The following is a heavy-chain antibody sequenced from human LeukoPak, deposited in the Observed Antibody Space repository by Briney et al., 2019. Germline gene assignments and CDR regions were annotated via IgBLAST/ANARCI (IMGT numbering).Heavy chain of an antibody. D-gene: IGHD2-2*01. CDR1: GFTFSSYG. CDR3: AKDVPVAYFDY. J-gene: IGHJ4*02. V-gene: IGHV3-30*02. CDR2: IRSDGSIK. Sequence: GGSLRLSCAASGFTFSSYGMHWVRQAPGKGLEWVAFIRSDGSIKSYADFVKGRFTISRDNSKNTLYLQMNSLRAEDTAVYYCAKDVPVAYFDYWGQGTLVTVSS.